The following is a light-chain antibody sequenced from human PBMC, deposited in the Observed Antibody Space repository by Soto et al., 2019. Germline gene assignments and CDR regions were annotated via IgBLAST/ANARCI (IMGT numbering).Light chain of an antibody. CDR2: DAT. J-gene: IGKJ2*01. CDR3: QQRSDWQYT. CDR1: QRITSY. Sequence: LFPPSPATLPLSPAASATLPCKASQRITSYLAWYQQKPGQAPRLLIYDATNRVAGVPARFSGGRSGTDFTLTISTLQPEDFAVYYCQQRSDWQYTFGQGTKVDIK. V-gene: IGKV3-11*01.